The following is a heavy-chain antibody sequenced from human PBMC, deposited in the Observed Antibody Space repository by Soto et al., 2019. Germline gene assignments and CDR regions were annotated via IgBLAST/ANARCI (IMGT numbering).Heavy chain of an antibody. CDR3: ARELGQSRAFFY. Sequence: GASVKVSCKASGYTFTTYDINWMRQATGQGLEWLGWISANNGNTSYAQKLQGRVTMTTDTSTSTAYMELRSLRSDDTAVYYCARELGQSRAFFYWGQGTLVTVSS. CDR2: ISANNGNT. J-gene: IGHJ4*02. CDR1: GYTFTTYD. D-gene: IGHD3-16*01. V-gene: IGHV1-18*01.